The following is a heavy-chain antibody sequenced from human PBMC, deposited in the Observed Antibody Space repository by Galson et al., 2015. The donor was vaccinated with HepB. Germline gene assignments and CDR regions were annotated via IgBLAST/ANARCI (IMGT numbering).Heavy chain of an antibody. Sequence: SVKVSCKASGYTFTGYYMHWVRQAPGQGLEWMGRINPNSGGTNYAQKFQGRVTMTRDTSISTAYMELSRLRSDDTAVYYCARLGRGSMAVYYDSSGYYGYWGQGTLVTVSS. J-gene: IGHJ4*02. D-gene: IGHD3-22*01. V-gene: IGHV1-2*06. CDR3: ARLGRGSMAVYYDSSGYYGY. CDR2: INPNSGGT. CDR1: GYTFTGYY.